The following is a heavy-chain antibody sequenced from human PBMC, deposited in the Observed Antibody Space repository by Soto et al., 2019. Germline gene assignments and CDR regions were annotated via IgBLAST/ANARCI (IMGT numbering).Heavy chain of an antibody. Sequence: SVKVSCKASGGTFSSYAISWVRQAPGQGLEWMGGIIPIFGTANYAQKFQGRVTITADESTSTAYMELSSLRSEDTAVYYCARSYCSGGSCYSGWFDPWGQGTLVTVSS. CDR1: GGTFSSYA. CDR3: ARSYCSGGSCYSGWFDP. V-gene: IGHV1-69*13. J-gene: IGHJ5*02. D-gene: IGHD2-15*01. CDR2: IIPIFGTA.